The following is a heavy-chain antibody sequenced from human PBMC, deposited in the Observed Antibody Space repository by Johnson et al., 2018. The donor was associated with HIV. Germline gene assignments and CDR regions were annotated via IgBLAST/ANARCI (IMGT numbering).Heavy chain of an antibody. CDR1: GFSLSDYY. CDR2: VSGSSSGI. Sequence: QVLLVESGGGLVKPGASLRLSCAASGFSLSDYYMSWIRQAPGKGLEWVSYVSGSSSGIYYADPVKGRFTISRDNAKNSLYLQMDSLRAEDTAVYYCARESLTTSDAFDIWGQGTMVTVSS. V-gene: IGHV3-11*04. D-gene: IGHD1-1*01. J-gene: IGHJ3*02. CDR3: ARESLTTSDAFDI.